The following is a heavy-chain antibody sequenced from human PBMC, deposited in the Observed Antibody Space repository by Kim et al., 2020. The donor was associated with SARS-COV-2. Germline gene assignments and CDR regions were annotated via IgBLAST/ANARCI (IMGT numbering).Heavy chain of an antibody. CDR2: IYYSGST. CDR3: ARERGYSGYDSLYYYYYYGMDV. J-gene: IGHJ6*02. V-gene: IGHV4-59*13. D-gene: IGHD5-12*01. Sequence: SETLSLTCTVSGGSISSYYWSWIRQPPGKGLEWIGYIYYSGSTNYNPSLKSRVTISVDTSKNQFSLKLSSVTAADTAVYYCARERGYSGYDSLYYYYYYGMDVWGQGTTVTVSS. CDR1: GGSISSYY.